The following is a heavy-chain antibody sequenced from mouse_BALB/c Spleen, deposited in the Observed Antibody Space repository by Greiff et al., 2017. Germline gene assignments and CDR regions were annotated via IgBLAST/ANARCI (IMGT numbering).Heavy chain of an antibody. D-gene: IGHD4-1*01. Sequence: EVKLVESGGDLVKPGGSLKLSCAASGFTFSSYGMSWVRQTPDKRLEWVATISSGGSYTYYPDSVKGRFTISRDNAKNTLYLQISSLKSEDTAMYYCARQTGTNFDYWGQGTTLTVSS. CDR2: ISSGGSYT. V-gene: IGHV5-6*02. J-gene: IGHJ2*01. CDR1: GFTFSSYG. CDR3: ARQTGTNFDY.